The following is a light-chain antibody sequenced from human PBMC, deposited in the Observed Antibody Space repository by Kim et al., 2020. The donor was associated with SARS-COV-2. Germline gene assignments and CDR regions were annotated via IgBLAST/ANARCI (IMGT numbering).Light chain of an antibody. J-gene: IGLJ3*02. V-gene: IGLV2-23*02. Sequence: GESLTLSCNGTSSEFVSYNLVAWYQQHPGKAPKLMISEVNKRPSGISNRFSGSKSGNTAALTISGLQAEDEADYFCCSFGGSENWVFGGGTQLTVL. CDR2: EVN. CDR1: SSEFVSYNL. CDR3: CSFGGSENWV.